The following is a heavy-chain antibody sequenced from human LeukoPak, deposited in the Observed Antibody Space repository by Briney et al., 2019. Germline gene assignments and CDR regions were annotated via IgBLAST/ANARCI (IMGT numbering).Heavy chain of an antibody. CDR2: ISWNSGSI. CDR1: GFTFDDYA. Sequence: PGRSLRLSCAASGFTFDDYAMHWARQAPGKGLEWVSGISWNSGSIGYADSVKGRFTISRDNAKNSLYLQMNSLRAEDTALYYCAKGSYDSSGYYHWYFDLWGRGTLVTVSS. CDR3: AKGSYDSSGYYHWYFDL. D-gene: IGHD3-22*01. J-gene: IGHJ2*01. V-gene: IGHV3-9*01.